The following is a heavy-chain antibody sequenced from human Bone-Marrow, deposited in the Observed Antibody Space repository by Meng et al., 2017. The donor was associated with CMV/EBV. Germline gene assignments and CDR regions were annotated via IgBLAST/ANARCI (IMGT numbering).Heavy chain of an antibody. Sequence: ESLKISCTVSGGSISSSSYYWGWIRQPPGKGLEWIGSIYYSGSTYYNPSLKSRVTISVDTSKNQFSLKLSSVTAADTAVYHCARRVRSSNWFDPWGQGTLVTVSS. J-gene: IGHJ5*02. CDR2: IYYSGST. D-gene: IGHD2-21*01. CDR1: GGSISSSSYY. V-gene: IGHV4-39*01. CDR3: ARRVRSSNWFDP.